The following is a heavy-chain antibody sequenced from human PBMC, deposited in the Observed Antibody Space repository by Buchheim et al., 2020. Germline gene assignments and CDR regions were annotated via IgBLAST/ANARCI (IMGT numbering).Heavy chain of an antibody. CDR3: ARVRFLEWLLSPTYYYYGMDV. D-gene: IGHD3-3*01. J-gene: IGHJ6*02. CDR1: GFTFSDYY. CDR2: ISSSGSTI. Sequence: QVQLVESGGGLVKPGGSLRLSCAASGFTFSDYYMSWIRQAPGKGLEWVSYISSSGSTIYYADSVKGRFTISRDNAKHSLYLQMNSLRAEDTAVYYCARVRFLEWLLSPTYYYYGMDVWGQGTT. V-gene: IGHV3-11*01.